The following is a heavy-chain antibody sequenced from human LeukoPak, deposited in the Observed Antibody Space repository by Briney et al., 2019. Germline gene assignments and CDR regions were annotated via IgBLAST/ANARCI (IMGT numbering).Heavy chain of an antibody. Sequence: PGGSLRLSCAASGFTFSSYAMGWVRQAPGKGLEWVSTIRGSGDGTYYADSVKGRFTISRDNSRNTLSLQMNSLRAEDTAVYYCAKRYYYDTSGNPGGLDPWGQGTLVTVSS. J-gene: IGHJ5*02. CDR3: AKRYYYDTSGNPGGLDP. V-gene: IGHV3-23*01. CDR1: GFTFSSYA. D-gene: IGHD3-22*01. CDR2: IRGSGDGT.